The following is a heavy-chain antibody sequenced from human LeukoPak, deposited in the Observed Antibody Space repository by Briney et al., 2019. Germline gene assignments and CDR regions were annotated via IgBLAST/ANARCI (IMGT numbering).Heavy chain of an antibody. CDR1: GGSFSSYA. CDR2: IIPLFGAP. D-gene: IGHD2-15*01. V-gene: IGHV1-69*06. CDR3: ARESTYCSGGSCYSPFDY. Sequence: SVKVSCKASGGSFSSYAISWVRQAPGQGLEWMGGIIPLFGAPNYAQKFQGRVTITADKSTTTAYMELSSLRSEDTAVYYCARESTYCSGGSCYSPFDYWSQGTLVTVSS. J-gene: IGHJ4*02.